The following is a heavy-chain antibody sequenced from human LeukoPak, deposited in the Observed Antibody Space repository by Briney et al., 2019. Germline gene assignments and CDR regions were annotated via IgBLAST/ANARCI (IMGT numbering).Heavy chain of an antibody. CDR3: ARHLGQWLGDYCYYYMDV. CDR2: IYTSGGT. CDR1: GCSLSSYY. V-gene: IGHV4-4*09. J-gene: IGHJ6*03. D-gene: IGHD6-19*01. Sequence: PSETLSLTCTVSGCSLSSYYWSWIRQPPGKGLEWVGNIYTSGGTNYNPSFMSRVTIAVDTSKNQFSLKLSSVTAADTAVYYCARHLGQWLGDYCYYYMDVWGKGTTVTVSS.